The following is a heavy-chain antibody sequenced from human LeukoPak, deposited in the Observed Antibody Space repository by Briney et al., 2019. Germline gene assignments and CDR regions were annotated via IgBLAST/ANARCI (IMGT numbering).Heavy chain of an antibody. CDR3: ARETHDSSGYKYFDY. V-gene: IGHV3-48*03. D-gene: IGHD3-22*01. CDR1: GFTFDSSE. J-gene: IGHJ4*02. CDR2: ISTSGSAM. Sequence: PGGSLRLSCAASGFTFDSSEMNWVRQAPGKGLEWLSYISTSGSAMYYADSVRGRSTISRDNAKNSLYLQMNSLRPEDTAVYHCARETHDSSGYKYFDYWGQGTLVTVSS.